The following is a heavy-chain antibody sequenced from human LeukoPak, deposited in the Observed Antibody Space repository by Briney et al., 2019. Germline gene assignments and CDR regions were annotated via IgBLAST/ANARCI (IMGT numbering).Heavy chain of an antibody. J-gene: IGHJ4*02. Sequence: PGGSLSLSCAASGFTFSNYWMHWFGQAPGKGLVWVSRINSDGSTTNYADSVKGRFTISRDNAKNTLYLQMNSLRAEDTAVYYCVRLLDLDFWGQGTLVTVSS. V-gene: IGHV3-74*01. D-gene: IGHD3-3*01. CDR3: VRLLDLDF. CDR1: GFTFSNYW. CDR2: INSDGSTT.